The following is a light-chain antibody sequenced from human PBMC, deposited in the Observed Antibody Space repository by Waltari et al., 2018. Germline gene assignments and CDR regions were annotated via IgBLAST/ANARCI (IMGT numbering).Light chain of an antibody. CDR3: CAYAGSSTLYG. V-gene: IGLV2-23*02. J-gene: IGLJ1*01. Sequence: QSALSQPASMSGSPGQSFTISCTGNSSDVGNYSLVSWYQQHPGKAPKLMISEVTKWPSGVSNRSSGSKSGNTASLTISGLQADDEADYYCCAYAGSSTLYGFGTGTKITVL. CDR1: SSDVGNYSL. CDR2: EVT.